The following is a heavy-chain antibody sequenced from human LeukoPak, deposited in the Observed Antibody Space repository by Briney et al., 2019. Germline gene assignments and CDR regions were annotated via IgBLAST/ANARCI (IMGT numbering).Heavy chain of an antibody. CDR2: ISYSGGTT. CDR3: AKDGVVRGLGPYYFDS. V-gene: IGHV3-23*01. D-gene: IGHD3-10*01. CDR1: GFTFTSYA. Sequence: GGSLRLSCASSGFTFTSYAVSWLRQAPGKGLEWVSTISYSGGTTYHTDSVKGRFTISRDISKNTVYLQMNSLKAEDTAVYYCAKDGVVRGLGPYYFDSWGQGSLVTVSS. J-gene: IGHJ4*02.